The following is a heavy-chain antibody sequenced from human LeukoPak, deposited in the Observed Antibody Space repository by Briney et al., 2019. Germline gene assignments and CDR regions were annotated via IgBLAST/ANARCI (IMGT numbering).Heavy chain of an antibody. CDR1: GGSFSGYY. CDR3: ARADLSEATTFDY. CDR2: INHSGST. J-gene: IGHJ4*02. Sequence: SETLSLTCAVYGGSFSGYYWSWIRQPPGKGLEWIGEINHSGSTNYNPSLKSRVTISVDTSKNQFSLKLSSATAADTAVYYCARADLSEATTFDYWGQGTLVTVSS. D-gene: IGHD5-12*01. V-gene: IGHV4-34*01.